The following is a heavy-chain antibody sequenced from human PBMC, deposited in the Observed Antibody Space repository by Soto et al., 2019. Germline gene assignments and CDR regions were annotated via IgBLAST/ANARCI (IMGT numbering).Heavy chain of an antibody. J-gene: IGHJ6*02. CDR1: GGTFSSYA. V-gene: IGHV1-69*01. CDR2: IIPIFGTA. Sequence: QVQLVQSGAEVKKPGSSVKVSCKASGGTFSSYAISWVRQAPGQGLEWMGGIIPIFGTANYAQKFQGRVTITADESTSTAYMELSSLSSEDTAVYYCASYCSGGSCHYYYYGMDVWGQGTTVTVSS. D-gene: IGHD2-15*01. CDR3: ASYCSGGSCHYYYYGMDV.